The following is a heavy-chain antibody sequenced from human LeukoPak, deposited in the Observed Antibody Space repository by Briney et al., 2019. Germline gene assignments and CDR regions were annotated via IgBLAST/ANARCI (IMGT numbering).Heavy chain of an antibody. D-gene: IGHD2-21*02. CDR3: AKCDSPEYFQH. CDR2: ISGSGGST. V-gene: IGHV3-23*01. J-gene: IGHJ1*01. CDR1: GFTFSSYS. Sequence: GGSLRLSCAASGFTFSSYSMNWVRQAPGKGLEWVSAISGSGGSTYYADSVKGRFTISRDNSKNTLYLQMNSLRAEDTAVYYCAKCDSPEYFQHWGQGTLVTVSS.